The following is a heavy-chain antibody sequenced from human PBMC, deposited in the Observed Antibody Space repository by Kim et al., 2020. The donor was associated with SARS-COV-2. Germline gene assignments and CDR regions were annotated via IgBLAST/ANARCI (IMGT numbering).Heavy chain of an antibody. CDR1: GFPFSEYY. D-gene: IGHD5-12*01. Sequence: GGSLRLSCAASGFPFSEYYMTWIRQAPGKGLEWVAYISRGSTYSNYADSVKGRFTISRDDARKALYLQMNNLRAEDTAFYYCARDRVPTSDYDYWGQGTVVTVSS. CDR3: ARDRVPTSDYDY. CDR2: ISRGSTYS. J-gene: IGHJ4*02. V-gene: IGHV3-11*05.